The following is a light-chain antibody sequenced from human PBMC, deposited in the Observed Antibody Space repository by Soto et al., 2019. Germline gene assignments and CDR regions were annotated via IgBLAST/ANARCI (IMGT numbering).Light chain of an antibody. CDR3: QQRSNWPPT. CDR1: QSVSSY. Sequence: EIVLTQSPATLSLSPGERATLSCRASQSVSSYLAWYQQKPGQAPRLLIYDASNRATGIPARFSVSGSGTDFTLTISSREPEDFAVYYCQQRSNWPPTFGQGTKVDIK. J-gene: IGKJ1*01. V-gene: IGKV3-11*01. CDR2: DAS.